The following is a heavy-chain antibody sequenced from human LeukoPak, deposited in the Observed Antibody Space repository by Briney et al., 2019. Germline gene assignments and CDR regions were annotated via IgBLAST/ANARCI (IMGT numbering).Heavy chain of an antibody. CDR2: IKQDGSEK. D-gene: IGHD3-16*02. V-gene: IGHV3-7*01. J-gene: IGHJ4*02. Sequence: PGGSLRLSCAASGFTYSSYWMSWVRQARGKGLEWVANIKQDGSEKYYVDSVKGRFTISRDNAKNSLYLQMNSLRAEDTAVYYCARVNWDYVWGSYRFYFDYWGQGTLDTVSS. CDR1: GFTYSSYW. CDR3: ARVNWDYVWGSYRFYFDY.